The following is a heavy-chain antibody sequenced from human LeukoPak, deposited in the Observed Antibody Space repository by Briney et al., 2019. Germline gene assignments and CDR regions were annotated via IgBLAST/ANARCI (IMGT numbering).Heavy chain of an antibody. J-gene: IGHJ5*02. CDR2: ISAYNGNT. CDR1: GYTFTSYG. V-gene: IGHV1-18*01. D-gene: IGHD3-3*01. Sequence: ASVKVSCKASGYTFTSYGISWVRQAPGQGLEWMGWISAYNGNTNYAQKLQGRVTMTTDTSTSTAYMELRSLRSDDTAVYYCARDYDFRSTYNCFDPWGQGTLVTVSS. CDR3: ARDYDFRSTYNCFDP.